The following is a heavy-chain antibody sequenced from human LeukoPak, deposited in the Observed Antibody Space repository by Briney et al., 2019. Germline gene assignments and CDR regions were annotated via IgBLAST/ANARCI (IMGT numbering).Heavy chain of an antibody. CDR3: AKDFRYNYGS. V-gene: IGHV3-23*01. D-gene: IGHD5-18*01. J-gene: IGHJ5*02. CDR2: IIGSGVGT. Sequence: PGRSLRLSCAASGFTFNNYAMSWVRQAPGKGLEWVSAIIGSGVGTYYADSVKGRFTISRDNSKNTLYLQMNSLRAEDTAVYYCAKDFRYNYGSWGQGTLVTVSS. CDR1: GFTFNNYA.